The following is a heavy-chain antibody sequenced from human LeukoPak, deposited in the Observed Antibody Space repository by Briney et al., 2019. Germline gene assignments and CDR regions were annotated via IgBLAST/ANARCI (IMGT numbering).Heavy chain of an antibody. Sequence: AVKVSCKASGGTFSSYAISWVRQAPGQRLEWMGGIIPIFGTANYAQKFQGRVTITTDESTSTAYMELSSLRSEDTAVYYCARDTIEPGAFDIWGQGTTVTVSS. D-gene: IGHD3-9*01. CDR1: GGTFSSYA. CDR2: IIPIFGTA. J-gene: IGHJ3*02. CDR3: ARDTIEPGAFDI. V-gene: IGHV1-69*05.